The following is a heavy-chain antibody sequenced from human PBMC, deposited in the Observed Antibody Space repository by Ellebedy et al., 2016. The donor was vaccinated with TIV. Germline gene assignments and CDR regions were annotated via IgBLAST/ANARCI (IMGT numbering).Heavy chain of an antibody. Sequence: AASVTVSCKASGYTFTSYGISWVRQAPGQGLEWMGWISAYNGNTNYAQKLQGRVTLTTDTSTSTAYMELRSLRSDDTAVYYCAVEEWELLGQDYWGQGTLVTVSS. CDR3: AVEEWELLGQDY. CDR2: ISAYNGNT. J-gene: IGHJ4*02. V-gene: IGHV1-18*01. CDR1: GYTFTSYG. D-gene: IGHD1-26*01.